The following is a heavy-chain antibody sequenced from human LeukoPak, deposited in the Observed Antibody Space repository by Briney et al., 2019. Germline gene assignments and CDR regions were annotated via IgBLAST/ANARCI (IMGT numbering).Heavy chain of an antibody. V-gene: IGHV3-7*01. CDR3: ARDRLYCSSTSCNGAYFDY. CDR1: GFTFNNHY. Sequence: GGSLRLSCAASGFTFNNHYMSWVRQAPGEGLEWVANIKQDGSEKKYVDSVKGRFTISRDNAKNSLYLQMNSLRAEDTAVYYCARDRLYCSSTSCNGAYFDYWGQGTLVTVSS. J-gene: IGHJ4*02. CDR2: IKQDGSEK. D-gene: IGHD2-2*01.